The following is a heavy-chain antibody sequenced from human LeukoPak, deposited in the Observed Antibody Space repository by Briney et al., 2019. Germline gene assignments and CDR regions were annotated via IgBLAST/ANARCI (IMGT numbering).Heavy chain of an antibody. CDR2: IKQDGTEK. CDR3: ARDSFSRADY. D-gene: IGHD3-3*02. CDR1: GFSFSGDW. J-gene: IGHJ4*02. V-gene: IGHV3-7*01. Sequence: GGSLRLSCTASGFSFSGDWMSWVRQAPGKGLEWVANIKQDGTEKNYVDSVKGRFTNSRDNAKNALDLQMNSLRVEDTAMYYCARDSFSRADYWGQGTLVTVSS.